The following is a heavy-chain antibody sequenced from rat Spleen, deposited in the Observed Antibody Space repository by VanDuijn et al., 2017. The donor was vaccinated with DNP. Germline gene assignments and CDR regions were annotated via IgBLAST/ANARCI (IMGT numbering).Heavy chain of an antibody. D-gene: IGHD3-8*01. Sequence: EVQLVESGGGLVQPGRSLKLSCAASGFTFSNYGMAWIRQAPGKGLEWVASITNTGGSIYYPDSVKGRFTISRDNAKSTLYLQVNSLRSEDTATYYCTSNPHIRTAAPFDYWGQGVMVTVSS. CDR3: TSNPHIRTAAPFDY. J-gene: IGHJ2*01. CDR2: ITNTGGSI. V-gene: IGHV5-31*01. CDR1: GFTFSNYG.